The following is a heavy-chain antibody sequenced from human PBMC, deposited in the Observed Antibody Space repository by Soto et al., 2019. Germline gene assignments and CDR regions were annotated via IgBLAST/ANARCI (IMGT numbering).Heavy chain of an antibody. CDR3: ASFGGQPQYFQH. D-gene: IGHD2-15*01. V-gene: IGHV3-30*03. CDR1: GFTFSSYG. Sequence: QVQLVESGGGVVQPGRSLRLSCAASGFTFSSYGMHWVRQAPGKGLEWVAVISYDGSNKYYADSVKGRFTISRDNSKNTLYLQMNSLRAEDTAVYYCASFGGQPQYFQHWGQGTLVTVSS. J-gene: IGHJ1*01. CDR2: ISYDGSNK.